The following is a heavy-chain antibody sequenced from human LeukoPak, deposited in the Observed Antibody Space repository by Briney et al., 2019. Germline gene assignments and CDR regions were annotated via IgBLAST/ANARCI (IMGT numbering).Heavy chain of an antibody. CDR2: ISSSSSYI. D-gene: IGHD2-2*01. CDR3: ARGEIGILVVPAARTFDP. Sequence: KPGGSLRLSCAASGFTFSSYSMNWVRQAPGKGLEWVSSISSSSSYIYYADSVKGRFTISRDNAKNSLYLQMNSLRAEDTAVYYCARGEIGILVVPAARTFDPWGQGTLVNV. CDR1: GFTFSSYS. V-gene: IGHV3-21*01. J-gene: IGHJ5*02.